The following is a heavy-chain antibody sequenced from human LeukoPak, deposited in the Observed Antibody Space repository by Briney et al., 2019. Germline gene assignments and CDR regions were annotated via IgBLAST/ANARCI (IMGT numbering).Heavy chain of an antibody. CDR3: ASGDGLGRVTTVTTSRYYYGMDV. Sequence: ASVKVSCKASGYTFTIYYMHWVRQAPGQGLEWMGIINPSGGSTSYAQKFQGRVTMTRDTSTSTVYMELSSLRSEDTAVYYCASGDGLGRVTTVTTSRYYYGMDVWGQGTTVTVSS. CDR1: GYTFTIYY. CDR2: INPSGGST. V-gene: IGHV1-46*01. D-gene: IGHD4-17*01. J-gene: IGHJ6*02.